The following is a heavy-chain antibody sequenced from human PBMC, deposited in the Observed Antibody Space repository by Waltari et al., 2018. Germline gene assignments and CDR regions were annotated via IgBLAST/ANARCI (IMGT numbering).Heavy chain of an antibody. J-gene: IGHJ6*03. Sequence: QVQLQESGPGLVKSSETLSLTCTVSGASIRSYFWSWIRQSPGKGLEWIGYMYHSGSTNYSPSLKSRVTISVDTSKNQFFLKLSSVTDADTAVYYCAKGVVVTTRNFYYYMDVWGKGTPVTVSS. D-gene: IGHD2-21*02. V-gene: IGHV4-59*01. CDR2: MYHSGST. CDR1: GASIRSYF. CDR3: AKGVVVTTRNFYYYMDV.